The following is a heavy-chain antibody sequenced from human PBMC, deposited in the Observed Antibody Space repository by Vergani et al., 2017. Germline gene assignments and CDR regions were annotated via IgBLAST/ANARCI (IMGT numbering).Heavy chain of an antibody. CDR1: GGSISSSSYY. Sequence: QVQLQESGPGLVKPSETLSLTCTVSGGSISSSSYYWGWIRQPPGKGLEWIGSIYYSGSTYYNPSLKSRVTISVDTSKNQFSLKLSSVTAADTAVYYCARGVYYYDSSGYPFDYWGQGTLVTVSS. D-gene: IGHD3-22*01. J-gene: IGHJ4*02. CDR2: IYYSGST. CDR3: ARGVYYYDSSGYPFDY. V-gene: IGHV4-39*07.